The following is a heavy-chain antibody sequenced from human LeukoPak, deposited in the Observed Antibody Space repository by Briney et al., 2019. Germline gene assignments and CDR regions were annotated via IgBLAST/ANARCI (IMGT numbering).Heavy chain of an antibody. J-gene: IGHJ4*02. D-gene: IGHD5-24*01. CDR3: ARVVYEDLSRVEMATIGGYFDY. Sequence: VASVKVSCKASGGTFSSYAISWVRPAPGQGLEWMGGIIPIFGTANYAQKFQGRVTITADESTSTAYMELSSLRSEDTAVYYCARVVYEDLSRVEMATIGGYFDYWGQGTLVTVSS. CDR1: GGTFSSYA. CDR2: IIPIFGTA. V-gene: IGHV1-69*13.